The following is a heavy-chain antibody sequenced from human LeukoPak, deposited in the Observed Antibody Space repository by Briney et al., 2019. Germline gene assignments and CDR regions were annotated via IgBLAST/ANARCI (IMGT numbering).Heavy chain of an antibody. J-gene: IGHJ5*02. CDR2: INPNSGGT. V-gene: IGHV1-2*02. D-gene: IGHD6-13*01. CDR1: GYTFTGYY. CDR3: ARVWAYSSSSQGWFDP. Sequence: ASVKVSCKAPGYTFTGYYMHWVRQAPGQGLEWMGWINPNSGGTNYAQKFQGRVTMTRDTSISTAYMELSRLRSDDTAVYYCARVWAYSSSSQGWFDPWGQGTLVTVSS.